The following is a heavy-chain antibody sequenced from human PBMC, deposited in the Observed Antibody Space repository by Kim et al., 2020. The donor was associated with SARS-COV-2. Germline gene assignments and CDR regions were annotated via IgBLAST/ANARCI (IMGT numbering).Heavy chain of an antibody. J-gene: IGHJ3*02. D-gene: IGHD6-13*01. V-gene: IGHV3-74*01. CDR1: GFTFSNYW. CDR3: ARAAGDGAFDI. Sequence: GGSLRLSCAASGFTFSNYWMHWVRQGPGKGLVWVSRISSDGGRTNYADSVKGRFTFSRDNAKNALYLEMNSLRAEDTAVYYCARAAGDGAFDIWGQGTMVTVSS. CDR2: ISSDGGRT.